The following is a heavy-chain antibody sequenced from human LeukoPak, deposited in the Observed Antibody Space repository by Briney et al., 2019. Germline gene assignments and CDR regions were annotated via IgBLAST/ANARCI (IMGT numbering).Heavy chain of an antibody. V-gene: IGHV4-59*08. D-gene: IGHD5-18*01. Sequence: SETLSLTCTVSGGSISSYYWSRIRQPPGKGLEWIGYIYYSGSTNYNPSLKSRVTISVDTSKNQFSLKLSSVTAADTAVYYCAGEGIQLWRTDYWGQGTLVTVSS. J-gene: IGHJ4*02. CDR1: GGSISSYY. CDR2: IYYSGST. CDR3: AGEGIQLWRTDY.